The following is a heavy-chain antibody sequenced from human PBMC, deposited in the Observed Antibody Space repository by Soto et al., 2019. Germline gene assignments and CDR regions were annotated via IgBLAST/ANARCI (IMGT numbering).Heavy chain of an antibody. J-gene: IGHJ3*02. CDR2: ISWNSGSI. CDR3: AKDAEENRWGAFDI. Sequence: EVQLVESGGGLVQPGRSLRLSCAASGFTFDDYAMHWVRQAPGKGLEWVSGISWNSGSIGYADSVKGRFTISRDNAKNSLYLQMNSLRAEDTALYYCAKDAEENRWGAFDIWGQGTMVTVSS. CDR1: GFTFDDYA. D-gene: IGHD1-26*01. V-gene: IGHV3-9*01.